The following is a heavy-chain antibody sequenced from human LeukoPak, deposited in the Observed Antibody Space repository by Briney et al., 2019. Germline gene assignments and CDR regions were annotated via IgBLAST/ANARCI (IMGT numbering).Heavy chain of an antibody. CDR2: IYYSGST. Sequence: PSETLSLTCTVSGGSISGYYWSWVRQPPGKGLEWIGYIYYSGSTNYNPSLKSRVTISADTSKNQFFLRLTFVTAADTAVYYCARPYGSGWYAAFHIWGQGTVVTVSS. CDR3: ARPYGSGWYAAFHI. CDR1: GGSISGYY. V-gene: IGHV4-59*08. D-gene: IGHD6-19*01. J-gene: IGHJ3*02.